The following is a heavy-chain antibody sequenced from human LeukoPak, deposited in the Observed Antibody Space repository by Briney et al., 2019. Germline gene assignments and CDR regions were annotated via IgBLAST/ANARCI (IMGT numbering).Heavy chain of an antibody. V-gene: IGHV4-4*02. J-gene: IGHJ3*02. CDR1: GGSIDSSNL. D-gene: IGHD3-10*01. Sequence: PSETLSLTCAVSGGSIDSSNLWSWVRQPPGKGLEWIGEVYHSGTTNYNPSLKSRVTISVDKSKNQFSLKLSSVTAADTAVYYCARDRGPNSLGAFDIWGQGTMVTVSS. CDR2: VYHSGTT. CDR3: ARDRGPNSLGAFDI.